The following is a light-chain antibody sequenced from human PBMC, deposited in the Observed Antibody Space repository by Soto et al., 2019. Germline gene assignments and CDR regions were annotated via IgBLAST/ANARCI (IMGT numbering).Light chain of an antibody. CDR1: SDDIGAYNF. CDR2: DVT. Sequence: QSALTQPASVSRSPGQSITFSCTGTSDDIGAYNFVSWYQQHPGKAPRLMICDVTDRPSGVSNRFSGSKSGNTASLTISGLQAEDEADYYCGSYTRNYTLVFGGGTKLTVL. J-gene: IGLJ2*01. CDR3: GSYTRNYTLV. V-gene: IGLV2-14*03.